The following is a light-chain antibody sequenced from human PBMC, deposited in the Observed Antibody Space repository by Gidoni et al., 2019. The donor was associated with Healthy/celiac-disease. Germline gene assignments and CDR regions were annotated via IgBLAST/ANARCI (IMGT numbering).Light chain of an antibody. CDR3: NSRDSSGNHYV. J-gene: IGLJ1*01. CDR2: GKN. CDR1: SLRSYY. V-gene: IGLV3-19*01. Sequence: SSELTPDPAVSAALGPTVRITCQGDSLRSYYASWYQQKPGQAPVLVIYGKNNRPSGIPDRFSGSSSGNTAALTITGAQAEDEADYYCNSRDSSGNHYVFGTGTKVTVL.